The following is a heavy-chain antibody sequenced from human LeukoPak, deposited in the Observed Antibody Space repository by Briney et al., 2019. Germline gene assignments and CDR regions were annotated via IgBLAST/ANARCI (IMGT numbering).Heavy chain of an antibody. CDR1: GFTFSSYA. V-gene: IGHV3-23*01. J-gene: IGHJ4*02. CDR3: CTWGGRGDIVEVSLDY. CDR2: ISGSGGST. D-gene: IGHD2-2*01. Sequence: GGSLRRYCAASGFTFSSYAMSWVRQAPGKGLEWVSAISGSGGSTYYADSVKGRFTISRDNSKNTAYLQMNSLRTEDTAVYYCCTWGGRGDIVEVSLDYWGQGTLVTVSS.